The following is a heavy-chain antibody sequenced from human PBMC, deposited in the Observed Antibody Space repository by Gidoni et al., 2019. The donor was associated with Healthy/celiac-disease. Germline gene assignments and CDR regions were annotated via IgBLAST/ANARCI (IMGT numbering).Heavy chain of an antibody. J-gene: IGHJ4*02. V-gene: IGHV3-15*01. CDR3: TTDPFYLAYCGGDCYSDGSDY. Sequence: EVQLVESGGGLVKPGGSLRLSCAASGFTFSTPWMSWVRQAPGKGLEWVGRIKSKTDGVTTDYAAPVKGRFTISRDDSKNTLYLQMNSLKTEDTAVYYCTTDPFYLAYCGGDCYSDGSDYWGQGTLVTVSS. D-gene: IGHD2-21*02. CDR1: GFTFSTPW. CDR2: IKSKTDGVTT.